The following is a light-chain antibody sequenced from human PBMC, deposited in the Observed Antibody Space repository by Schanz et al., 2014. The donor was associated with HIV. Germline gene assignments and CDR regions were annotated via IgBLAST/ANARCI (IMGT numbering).Light chain of an antibody. J-gene: IGKJ1*01. Sequence: EIVLTQSPGTLSLSPGERATLSCRASQSVSTYLAWYQKKPGQAPRLLIYGASSRATGIPDRFSGSGSGTDSTLTISRLEPEDFATYYCLQHNSYPWTFGQGTKVEIK. CDR1: QSVSTY. CDR2: GAS. CDR3: LQHNSYPWT. V-gene: IGKV3-20*01.